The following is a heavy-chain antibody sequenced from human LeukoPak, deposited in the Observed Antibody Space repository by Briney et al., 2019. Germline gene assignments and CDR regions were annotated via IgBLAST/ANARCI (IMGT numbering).Heavy chain of an antibody. Sequence: SETLSLTCTLSGGSISSYYWSWIRQPAGKGLEWIGRIYTSGSTNYNPSLKSRVTMSVDTSKNQFSMKLSSVTAADTAVYYCAGLRSLWNYFDYWGQGTLVTVSS. J-gene: IGHJ4*02. CDR2: IYTSGST. CDR1: GGSISSYY. V-gene: IGHV4-4*07. CDR3: AGLRSLWNYFDY. D-gene: IGHD4-17*01.